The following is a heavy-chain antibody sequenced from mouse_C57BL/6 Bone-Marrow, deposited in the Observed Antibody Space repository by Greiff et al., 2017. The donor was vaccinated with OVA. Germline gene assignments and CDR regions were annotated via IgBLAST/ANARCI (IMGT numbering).Heavy chain of an antibody. V-gene: IGHV1-59*01. CDR3: ARPRYYGSSPFAY. Sequence: VQLQQSGAELVRPGTSVKLSCKASGYTFTSYWMHWVKQRPGQGLEWIGVIDPSDRYTNYNQKFKDKATLTVDTSSSTAYMQLSSLTSEDSAVYYCARPRYYGSSPFAYWGQGTLGTVSA. CDR1: GYTFTSYW. CDR2: IDPSDRYT. J-gene: IGHJ3*01. D-gene: IGHD1-1*01.